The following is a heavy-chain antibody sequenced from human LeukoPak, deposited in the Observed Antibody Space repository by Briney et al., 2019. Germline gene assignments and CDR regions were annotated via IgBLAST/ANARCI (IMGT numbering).Heavy chain of an antibody. CDR1: GYTFTSYG. Sequence: GASVKVSCKASGYTFTSYGISWVRQAPGQGLEWMGWISAYNGNTNYAQKLQGRVTMTTDTSTSTAYMELRSLRSDDTAVYYCAREEDYDDYVDWFDPWGQGTLVTVSS. CDR2: ISAYNGNT. CDR3: AREEDYDDYVDWFDP. V-gene: IGHV1-18*01. J-gene: IGHJ5*02. D-gene: IGHD4-17*01.